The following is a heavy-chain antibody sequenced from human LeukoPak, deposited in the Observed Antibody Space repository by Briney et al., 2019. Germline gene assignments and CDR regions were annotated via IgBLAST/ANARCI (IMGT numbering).Heavy chain of an antibody. D-gene: IGHD1-7*01. CDR3: ARCRGSHTFLTGTSALVYYYYYMDV. Sequence: GASVKVSCKASGYTFTSYDINWVRQATGQGLEWMGWMNPNSGNTGYAQKFQGRVTITRNTSISTAYMELSSLRSEDTAVYYCARCRGSHTFLTGTSALVYYYYYMDVWGKGTTVTVSS. CDR1: GYTFTSYD. CDR2: MNPNSGNT. V-gene: IGHV1-8*03. J-gene: IGHJ6*03.